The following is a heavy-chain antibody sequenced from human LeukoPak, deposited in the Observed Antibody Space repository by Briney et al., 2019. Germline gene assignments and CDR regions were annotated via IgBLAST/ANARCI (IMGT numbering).Heavy chain of an antibody. CDR1: GYTFTSYY. D-gene: IGHD5-12*01. V-gene: IGHV1-46*01. J-gene: IGHJ4*02. Sequence: PGASVKVSCKASGYTFTSYYMHWVRQAPGQGLEWMGIINPSGGSTSYAQKFQGRVTMTRDTSTSTVYMELSSLRSEDTAVYYCARVWGMRGYSGYAHFDYWGQGTLVTVSS. CDR2: INPSGGST. CDR3: ARVWGMRGYSGYAHFDY.